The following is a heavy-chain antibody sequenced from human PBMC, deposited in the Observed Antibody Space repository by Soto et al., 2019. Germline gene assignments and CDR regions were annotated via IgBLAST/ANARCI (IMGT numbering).Heavy chain of an antibody. Sequence: GGSLRLSCAASGFTFSNYIMHWVRQAPGKGLEWVAIILHDGNNKYYADSVKGRFTISRDNSKNTLYLQMNSLRTEDTAIYYCARGYPYSYVDYWGQGTLVTVSS. D-gene: IGHD5-18*01. CDR1: GFTFSNYI. J-gene: IGHJ4*02. CDR2: ILHDGNNK. V-gene: IGHV3-30-3*01. CDR3: ARGYPYSYVDY.